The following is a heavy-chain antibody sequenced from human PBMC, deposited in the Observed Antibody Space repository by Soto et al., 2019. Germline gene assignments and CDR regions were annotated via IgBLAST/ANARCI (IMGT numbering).Heavy chain of an antibody. Sequence: SVKVSCKASGGTFSSYAISWVRQAPGQGLEWMGGIIPIFGTANYAQKFQGRVTITADESTSTAYMELSSLRSEDTAVYYCARDRKYYYDSSGYCLGYWGQGTLVTVSS. CDR3: ARDRKYYYDSSGYCLGY. J-gene: IGHJ4*02. CDR2: IIPIFGTA. CDR1: GGTFSSYA. V-gene: IGHV1-69*13. D-gene: IGHD3-22*01.